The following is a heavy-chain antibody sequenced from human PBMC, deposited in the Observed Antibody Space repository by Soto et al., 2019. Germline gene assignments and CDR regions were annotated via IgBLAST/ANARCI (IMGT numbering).Heavy chain of an antibody. Sequence: QVQLVQSGAEVKKPGSSVKVSCKASGGTFSSYAISWVRQAPGQGLEWMGGIIPIFGTANYAQKFQGRVTITADESTSTAYMELSSLRSEDTAVYCCAGRIAARPGSGNYYYGMDVWGQGTTVTVSS. CDR3: AGRIAARPGSGNYYYGMDV. D-gene: IGHD6-6*01. CDR2: IIPIFGTA. CDR1: GGTFSSYA. V-gene: IGHV1-69*01. J-gene: IGHJ6*02.